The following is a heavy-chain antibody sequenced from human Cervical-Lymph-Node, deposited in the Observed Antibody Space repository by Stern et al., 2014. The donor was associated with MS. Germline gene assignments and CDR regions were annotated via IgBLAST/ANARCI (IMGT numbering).Heavy chain of an antibody. CDR2: IFPVFGTP. CDR1: GGTFSKFP. V-gene: IGHV1-69*01. J-gene: IGHJ5*02. Sequence: VQLVESGAEVTKPGSSVKVSCKVSGGTFSKFPRSWGRQAPGQGLAWMGGIFPVFGTPTYAQEFRGRVTITADVSTSTVYMELSSLRSDDTAVYYCALSSETSDRWYSLGYDLWGQGTLVTVSS. CDR3: ALSSETSDRWYSLGYDL. D-gene: IGHD6-13*01.